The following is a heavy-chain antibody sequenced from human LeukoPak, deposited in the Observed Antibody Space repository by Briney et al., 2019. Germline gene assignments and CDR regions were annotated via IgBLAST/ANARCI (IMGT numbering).Heavy chain of an antibody. CDR3: ARDPYDSDGYGAFDI. V-gene: IGHV3-7*01. D-gene: IGHD3-22*01. Sequence: PGGSLRLSCVASGCTFSRDWMTWVRQSPEKGLEWVANINQNGGEKQYVDSVKGRFTISRDNAKNSLYLEMNSLRPEDTAIYYCARDPYDSDGYGAFDIWGQGTVDAVSS. CDR1: GCTFSRDW. CDR2: INQNGGEK. J-gene: IGHJ3*02.